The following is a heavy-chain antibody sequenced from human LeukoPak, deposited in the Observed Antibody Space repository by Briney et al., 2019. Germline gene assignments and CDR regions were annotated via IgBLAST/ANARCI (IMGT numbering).Heavy chain of an antibody. J-gene: IGHJ3*02. CDR3: ARGLEQLVSLGAFDI. D-gene: IGHD6-13*01. V-gene: IGHV4-38-2*02. CDR2: IYHSGST. CDR1: GYSISSGYY. Sequence: SETLSLTCTVSGYSISSGYYWGWIRQPPGKGLEWIGSIYHSGSTNYSPSLKSRVTISVDTSKNQFSLKLSSVTAADTAVYYCARGLEQLVSLGAFDIWGQGSLVTISS.